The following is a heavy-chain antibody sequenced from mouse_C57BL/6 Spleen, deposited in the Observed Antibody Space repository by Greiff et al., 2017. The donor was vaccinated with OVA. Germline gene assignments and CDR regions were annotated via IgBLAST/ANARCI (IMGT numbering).Heavy chain of an antibody. CDR1: GFSLTSYG. Sequence: VQLQQSGPGLVQPSQSLSITCTVSGFSLTSYGVHWVRQSPGKGLEWLGVIWRGGSTDYNAAFMSRLSITKDNSKSQAFFKMNSLQADDTAIYYCAKGSYSNCPGYYWGQGTSVTVSS. V-gene: IGHV2-5*01. CDR3: AKGSYSNCPGYY. D-gene: IGHD2-5*01. CDR2: IWRGGST. J-gene: IGHJ4*01.